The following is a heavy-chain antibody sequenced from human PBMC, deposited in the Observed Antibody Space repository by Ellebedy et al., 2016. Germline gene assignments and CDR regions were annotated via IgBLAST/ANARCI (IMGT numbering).Heavy chain of an antibody. CDR2: IYTAGDS. J-gene: IGHJ3*01. CDR3: ARFLEDNSDGFDV. Sequence: GESLKISXVASGFSVSSHYMTWVRQAPGKGLDWVSIIYTAGDSYYAASVKGRFTVSRDKSKNIFYLQMNSLRVDDTAVYFCARFLEDNSDGFDVWGLGTRVTVSS. V-gene: IGHV3-53*01. CDR1: GFSVSSHY. D-gene: IGHD5-24*01.